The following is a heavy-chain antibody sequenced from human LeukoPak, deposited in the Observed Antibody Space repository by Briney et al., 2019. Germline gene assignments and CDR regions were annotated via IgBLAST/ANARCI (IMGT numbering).Heavy chain of an antibody. CDR2: IIAYNGNT. CDR1: GYMFTNYG. CDR3: ARVVLPIEVAGTLDY. D-gene: IGHD6-19*01. Sequence: ASVKVSCKASGYMFTNYGISWVRQAPGQGLEWMGWIIAYNGNTNYAQKLQGRVTMTTDTYTSTAYMELRSLRSDDTAVYYCARVVLPIEVAGTLDYWGQGTLVTVSS. V-gene: IGHV1-18*04. J-gene: IGHJ4*02.